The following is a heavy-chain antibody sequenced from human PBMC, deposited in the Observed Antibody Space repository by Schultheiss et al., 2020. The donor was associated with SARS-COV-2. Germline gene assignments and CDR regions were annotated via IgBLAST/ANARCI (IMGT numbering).Heavy chain of an antibody. J-gene: IGHJ6*02. CDR2: IKSKTDGGST. CDR3: AKDRDGYSYGPEYYYYGMDV. CDR1: GFTFSNAW. Sequence: GGSLRLSCAASGFTFSNAWMNWVRQAPGKGLEWVGRIKSKTDGGSTDYAAPVKGRFTISRDDSKNSLYLQMNSLKTEDTAVYYCAKDRDGYSYGPEYYYYGMDVWGQGTTVTVS. D-gene: IGHD5-18*01. V-gene: IGHV3-15*07.